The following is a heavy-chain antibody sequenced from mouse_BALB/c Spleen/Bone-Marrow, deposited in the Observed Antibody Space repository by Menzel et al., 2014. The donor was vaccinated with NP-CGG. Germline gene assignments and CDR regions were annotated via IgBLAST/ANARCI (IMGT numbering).Heavy chain of an antibody. CDR2: IYPGSGNT. CDR3: ARERDWGYYFDY. J-gene: IGHJ2*01. CDR1: GYTFTDYY. Sequence: VQRVESGPELVKPGASVKISCKASGYTFTDYYINWVKQKPGQGLEWIGWIYPGSGNTKYNEKFKGKATLTVDTSSSTAYMQLSSLTSEDTAVYFCARERDWGYYFDYWGQGTTLTVSS. V-gene: IGHV1-84*02. D-gene: IGHD4-1*01.